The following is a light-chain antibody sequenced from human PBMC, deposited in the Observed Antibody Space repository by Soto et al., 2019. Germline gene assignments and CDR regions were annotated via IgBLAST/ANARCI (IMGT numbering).Light chain of an antibody. CDR1: ISDVGSYNL. CDR2: EGS. J-gene: IGLJ1*01. Sequence: VLTQPAAVSGSPGQSITISCTGTISDVGSYNLVSWYQQHPGKAPKLMIYEGSKRPSGVSNRFSGSKSGNTASLTISGLQAEDEADYYCCSYAGSSTLVFRTGTKVTVL. V-gene: IGLV2-23*01. CDR3: CSYAGSSTLV.